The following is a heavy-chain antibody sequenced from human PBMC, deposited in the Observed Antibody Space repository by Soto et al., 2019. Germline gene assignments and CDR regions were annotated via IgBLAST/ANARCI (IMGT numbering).Heavy chain of an antibody. V-gene: IGHV3-53*04. D-gene: IGHD3-10*01. CDR3: ARARGGVRGAKPYYYYYMDV. J-gene: IGHJ6*03. Sequence: EVQLVESGGGLVQPGGSLRLSCAASGFTVSSNYMSWVRQAPGKGLEWVSVIYSGGSTYYADSVKGRFTISRHNSKNTVYLQMNSLRAEDTAVYYCARARGGVRGAKPYYYYYMDVWGKGTTVTVSS. CDR2: IYSGGST. CDR1: GFTVSSNY.